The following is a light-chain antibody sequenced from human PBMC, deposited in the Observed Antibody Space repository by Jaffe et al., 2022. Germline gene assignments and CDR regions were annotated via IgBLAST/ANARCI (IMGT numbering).Light chain of an antibody. CDR3: HQSYTTPIT. J-gene: IGKJ5*01. CDR2: AAS. Sequence: DIQMTQSPSSLSASLGDRVTITCRSSQTINNALNWYVQKQGRAPNLLIYAASKLQSGVPSRFSGGGSGTDFTLTITNLQPEDFATYYCHQSYTTPITFGQGTRLDMK. CDR1: QTINNA. V-gene: IGKV1-39*01.